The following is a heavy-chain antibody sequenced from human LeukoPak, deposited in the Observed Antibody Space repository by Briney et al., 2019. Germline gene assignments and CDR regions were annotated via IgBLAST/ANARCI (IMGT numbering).Heavy chain of an antibody. J-gene: IGHJ6*02. CDR2: MNPNSGNT. Sequence: ASVKVSCKASGYTFTSYDINWVRQATGQGLEWMGWMNPNSGNTGYAQKFQGRVTMTRNTSISTAYMELSSLRSEDTAVYYCARGGIVVVPAAIGSYYYYYGMDVWGQGTTVTVSS. CDR1: GYTFTSYD. D-gene: IGHD2-2*01. V-gene: IGHV1-8*01. CDR3: ARGGIVVVPAAIGSYYYYYGMDV.